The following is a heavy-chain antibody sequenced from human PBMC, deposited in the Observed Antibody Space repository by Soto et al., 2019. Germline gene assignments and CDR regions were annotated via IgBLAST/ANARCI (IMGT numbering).Heavy chain of an antibody. J-gene: IGHJ6*02. CDR1: GFTFSTYA. Sequence: PGGSLRLSCAASGFTFSTYAMAWVRQAPGKGLEWVAVIRYDGSNKYYADSVKGRFTISRDNSKNTLYLQMNSLRAEDTAVYYCAKDQYYDILTGYYYYYYGMDVWGQRTTVTVSS. D-gene: IGHD3-9*01. CDR2: IRYDGSNK. CDR3: AKDQYYDILTGYYYYYYGMDV. V-gene: IGHV3-30*18.